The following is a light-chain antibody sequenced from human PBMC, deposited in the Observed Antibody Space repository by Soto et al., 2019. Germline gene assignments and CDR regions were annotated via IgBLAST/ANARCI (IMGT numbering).Light chain of an antibody. Sequence: QSALTQPASVSGSPGQTITISCTGTSSDVGGYNAVSWYQQHPGKAPQLIIYEVSERPSGVSNRFSGSKSGNTASLTISGLQAEDEAEYYCCSYAGSRTHVLFGGGTKVTVL. CDR3: CSYAGSRTHVL. CDR2: EVS. CDR1: SSDVGGYNA. J-gene: IGLJ2*01. V-gene: IGLV2-23*02.